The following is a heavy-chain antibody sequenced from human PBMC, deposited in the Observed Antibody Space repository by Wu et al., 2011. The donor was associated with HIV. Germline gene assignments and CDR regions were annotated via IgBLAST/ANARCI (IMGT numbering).Heavy chain of an antibody. V-gene: IGHV1-69*06. CDR1: GGTFSSYA. D-gene: IGHD6-19*01. J-gene: IGHJ1*01. CDR3: ATDPTIAVAGTKSF. CDR2: IIPIFGTA. Sequence: QVRLVQSGAEVKKPGASVKVSCTASGGTFSSYAISWVRQAPGQGLEWMGRIIPIFGTAIYAHKFQGRLTITADKSSNTASMELTSLKSEDTAVYYCATDPTIAVAGTKSFWGRGTLVSVSS.